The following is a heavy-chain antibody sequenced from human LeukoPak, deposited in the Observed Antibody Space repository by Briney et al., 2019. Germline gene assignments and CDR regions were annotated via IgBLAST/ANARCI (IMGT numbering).Heavy chain of an antibody. CDR1: GGSISSYY. J-gene: IGHJ4*02. CDR3: ASSIAAASDLDY. CDR2: IYYSGST. Sequence: SETLSLTCTVSGGSISSYYWSWIRQPPGKGLEWIGYIYYSGSTNYNPSLKSRVTISVDTSKNQFSLKLSSVTAADTAVYYCASSIAAASDLDYWGQRTLVTVSS. D-gene: IGHD6-13*01. V-gene: IGHV4-59*01.